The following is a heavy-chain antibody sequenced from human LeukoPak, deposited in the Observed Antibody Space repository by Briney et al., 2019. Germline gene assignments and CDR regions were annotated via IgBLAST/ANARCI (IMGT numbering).Heavy chain of an antibody. J-gene: IGHJ5*02. D-gene: IGHD6-13*01. CDR2: ISSSGSTI. CDR3: ALTGIAAGRRWFDP. Sequence: PGGSLRLSCAASGFTFSSYEMNWVRQAPGKGLEGVSYISSSGSTIYYADSVKGRFTISRDNAKNSLYLQMNSLRAEDTAVYYCALTGIAAGRRWFDPWGQGTLVTVSS. CDR1: GFTFSSYE. V-gene: IGHV3-48*03.